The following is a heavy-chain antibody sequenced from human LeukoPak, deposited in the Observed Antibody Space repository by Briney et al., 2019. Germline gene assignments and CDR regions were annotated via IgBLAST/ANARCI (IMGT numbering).Heavy chain of an antibody. J-gene: IGHJ4*02. CDR2: INPNSGGT. V-gene: IGHV1-2*02. D-gene: IGHD6-19*01. CDR3: ARDRRIAVAGTGMDY. CDR1: GYTFTGYY. Sequence: ASVKVSCKASGYTFTGYYMHWVRQAPGQGLEWMGWINPNSGGTNYAQKFQGRVTMTRDTSISTAYMELCGLRSDDTAVYYCARDRRIAVAGTGMDYWGQGTLVTVSS.